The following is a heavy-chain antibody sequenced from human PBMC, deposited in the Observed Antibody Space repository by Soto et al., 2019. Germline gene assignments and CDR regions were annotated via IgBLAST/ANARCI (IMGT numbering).Heavy chain of an antibody. CDR3: AKWANWFEP. CDR1: GFSFSNYA. D-gene: IGHD1-26*01. J-gene: IGHJ5*02. Sequence: GSLRLSCTASGFSFSNYAVPWVRQAPGKGLEWVSGLNADTSCTYYADSVKGRFTISRDNSKNTLFLQMNSLRAEDTAVYYCAKWANWFEPWGQGTLVTVS. CDR2: LNADTSCT. V-gene: IGHV3-23*01.